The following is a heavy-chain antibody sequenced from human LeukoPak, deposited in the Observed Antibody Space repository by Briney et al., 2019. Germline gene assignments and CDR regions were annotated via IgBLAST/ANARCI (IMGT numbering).Heavy chain of an antibody. V-gene: IGHV1-2*02. CDR2: INPNSGGT. Sequence: GASVKVSCKASGYTFTGYYMHWVRQAPGQGLEWMGWINPNSGGTNYAQKFQGRVTMTRDTSISTAYMELSRLRSDDTAVYHCAREYSYGYSFTFYYYYYMDVWGKGTTVTVSS. CDR3: AREYSYGYSFTFYYYYYMDV. D-gene: IGHD5-18*01. CDR1: GYTFTGYY. J-gene: IGHJ6*03.